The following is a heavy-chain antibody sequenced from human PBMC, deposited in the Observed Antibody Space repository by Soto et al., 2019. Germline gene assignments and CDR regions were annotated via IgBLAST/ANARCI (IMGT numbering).Heavy chain of an antibody. CDR2: IKQDGTEL. CDR1: GFTFGDYC. CDR3: ARDGNGVYF. Sequence: GGSLRLSCAASGFTFGDYCMTWVRQAPWKGLEWVANIKQDGTELYYVDSVRGRFTISRDNAKDSLYLQMNSLRAEDTAVYYYARDGNGVYFWAQGTTVTVSS. J-gene: IGHJ6*02. D-gene: IGHD1-26*01. V-gene: IGHV3-7*05.